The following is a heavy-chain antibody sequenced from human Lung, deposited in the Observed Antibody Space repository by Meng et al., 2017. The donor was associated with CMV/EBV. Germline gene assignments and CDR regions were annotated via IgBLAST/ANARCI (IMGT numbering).Heavy chain of an antibody. CDR1: GDSFSGYY. V-gene: IGHV4-34*01. Sequence: SETLSLXCAFHGDSFSGYYWSWIRQPPGQGLEWIGEINHGGSANYNSSLQTRLNISIDTPKNQFSLEMRSVTAADTAVYYCARRRRWSLVRLGAFDMWGQGTXVTVSS. D-gene: IGHD3-16*01. J-gene: IGHJ3*02. CDR2: INHGGSA. CDR3: ARRRRWSLVRLGAFDM.